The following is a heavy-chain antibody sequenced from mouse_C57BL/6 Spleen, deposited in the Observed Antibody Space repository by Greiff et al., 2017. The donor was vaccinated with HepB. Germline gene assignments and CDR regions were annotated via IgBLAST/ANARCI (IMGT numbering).Heavy chain of an antibody. CDR3: ARSWDSYWYFDV. CDR1: GYAFSSSW. CDR2: IYPGDGDT. Sequence: VQLQQSGPELVKPGASVKISCKASGYAFSSSWMNWVKQRPGKGLEWIGRIYPGDGDTNYNGKFKGKATLTADKSSSTAYMQLSSLTSEDSAVYFCARSWDSYWYFDVWGTGTTVTVSS. V-gene: IGHV1-82*01. D-gene: IGHD4-1*01. J-gene: IGHJ1*03.